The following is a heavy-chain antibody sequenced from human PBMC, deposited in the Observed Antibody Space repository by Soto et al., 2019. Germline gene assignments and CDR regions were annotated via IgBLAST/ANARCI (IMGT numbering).Heavy chain of an antibody. Sequence: GGSLRLSCAASGFTFSNAWMSWVRQAPGKGLEWVGRIKSKTDGGTTDYAAPVKGRFTISRDDSKNTLYLQMNSLKTEDTAVYYCTTEEGPRDLAGCQFLPGVLALLSQCDNWFDPWGQGTLVTVSS. D-gene: IGHD3-3*02. CDR1: GFTFSNAW. CDR2: IKSKTDGGTT. J-gene: IGHJ5*02. CDR3: TTEEGPRDLAGCQFLPGVLALLSQCDNWFDP. V-gene: IGHV3-15*01.